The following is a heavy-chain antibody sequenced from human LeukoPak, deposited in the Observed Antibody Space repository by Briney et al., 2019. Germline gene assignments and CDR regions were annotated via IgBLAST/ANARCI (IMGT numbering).Heavy chain of an antibody. J-gene: IGHJ4*02. V-gene: IGHV3-23*01. CDR1: GFTFSSTS. CDR3: GKEVERHFDLKY. Sequence: GGSLRLSCAASGFTFSSTSMSWVRQAPGKGLEWVAVTVGGGDGTYYADSVKGRFTISRDNSNNTLYLQMNSLRAEDTAVYYCGKEVERHFDLKYWGQGTLVTVSS. CDR2: TVGGGDGT.